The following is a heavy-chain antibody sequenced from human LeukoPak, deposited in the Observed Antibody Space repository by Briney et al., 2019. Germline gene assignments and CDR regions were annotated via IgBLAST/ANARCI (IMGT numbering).Heavy chain of an antibody. CDR1: GGTFSSYT. J-gene: IGHJ5*02. CDR2: IIPIFGTA. V-gene: IGHV1-69*13. Sequence: SVKVSCKASGGTFSSYTISWVRQAPGQGLEWMGGIIPIFGTANYAQKFQGRVTITADESTSTAYMELSSLRSEDTAVYYCARPRTYYYGSGSSRFHWFDPWGQGTLVTVSS. D-gene: IGHD3-10*01. CDR3: ARPRTYYYGSGSSRFHWFDP.